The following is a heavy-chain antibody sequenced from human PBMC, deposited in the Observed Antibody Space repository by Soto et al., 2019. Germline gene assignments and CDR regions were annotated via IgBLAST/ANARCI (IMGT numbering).Heavy chain of an antibody. CDR2: ISAYNGNT. CDR3: ARGTTVETESY. J-gene: IGHJ4*02. V-gene: IGHV1-18*01. D-gene: IGHD4-17*01. Sequence: QVQLVQSGAEVKKPGASVKVSCKASGYTFTSYGINWVRQAPEQGLEWMGWISAYNGNTNYAQKLQGRVTMTTDTYKSTANMELMRLRSDDTAVYCCARGTTVETESYWGQGTLVTVSS. CDR1: GYTFTSYG.